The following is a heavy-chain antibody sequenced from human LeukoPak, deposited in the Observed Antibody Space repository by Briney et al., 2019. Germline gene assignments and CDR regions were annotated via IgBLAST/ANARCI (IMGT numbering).Heavy chain of an antibody. CDR1: GGSISSNY. D-gene: IGHD2-15*01. Sequence: PSDTLSLTCTISGGSISSNYWSWIRQPPGKRLEWIGYVYYSGNTKYNPSLKSRVTISVDTSKNQFSLKLSSVTAADTAVYYCARRVLVAVAATYFDYWGQGTLVTVSS. CDR3: ARRVLVAVAATYFDY. CDR2: VYYSGNT. V-gene: IGHV4-59*08. J-gene: IGHJ4*02.